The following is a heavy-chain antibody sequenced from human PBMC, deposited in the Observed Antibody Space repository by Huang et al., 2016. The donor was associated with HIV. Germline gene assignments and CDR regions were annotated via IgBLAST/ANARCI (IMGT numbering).Heavy chain of an antibody. CDR2: IYYSGSP. V-gene: IGHV4-39*01. J-gene: IGHJ4*02. CDR3: ARRQGSGYYFYFDY. D-gene: IGHD3-22*01. Sequence: QLQLQESGPGLVKPSDTLSLNCTISGGSIKSRNYYWGWVRQAPGKGLEWIGDIYYSGSPYYNPSLRSRVSLSVDTSKTQGTLKVNAVIAADTAVYYCARRQGSGYYFYFDYWGRGIPVTVSA. CDR1: GGSIKSRNYY.